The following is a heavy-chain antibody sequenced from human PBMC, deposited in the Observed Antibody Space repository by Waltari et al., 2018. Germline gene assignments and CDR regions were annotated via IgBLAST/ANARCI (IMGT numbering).Heavy chain of an antibody. CDR3: ARGPGARTGTTYFDY. CDR2: IIPSLGTA. V-gene: IGHV1-69*18. CDR1: GGTFSSYA. D-gene: IGHD1-1*01. J-gene: IGHJ4*02. Sequence: QVQLVQSGAEVKKPGSSVKVSCKASGGTFSSYAISWVRQAPGQGLEWMGRIIPSLGTANYAQKFQGRVTITADESTSTAYMELSSLRSEDTAVYYCARGPGARTGTTYFDYWGQGTLVTVSS.